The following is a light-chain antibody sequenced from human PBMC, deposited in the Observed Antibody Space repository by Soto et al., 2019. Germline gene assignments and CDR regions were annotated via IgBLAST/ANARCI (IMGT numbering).Light chain of an antibody. CDR3: SSYTSSSTWV. Sequence: QSVLTQPASVSGSPGQSITISCTGTSSDDGGYNYVSWYQQHPGKAPKLMIYDVSNRPSGFSNRFSGSKSGNTASMTMSGLQAEDEADYYCSSYTSSSTWVFGGGTKLTDL. CDR2: DVS. V-gene: IGLV2-14*01. J-gene: IGLJ3*02. CDR1: SSDDGGYNY.